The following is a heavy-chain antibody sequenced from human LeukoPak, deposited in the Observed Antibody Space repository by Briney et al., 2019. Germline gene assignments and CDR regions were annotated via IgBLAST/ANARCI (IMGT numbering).Heavy chain of an antibody. V-gene: IGHV3-15*01. CDR3: TTDPKSTFRCSGGSCYSRGYYYYYYMDV. CDR1: GFTFSNAW. Sequence: GGSLRLSCAASGFTFSNAWMSWVRQAPGKGLEWVGRIKSKTDGGTTDYAAPVKGRFTISRDDSKNTLYLQMNSLKTEDTAVYYCTTDPKSTFRCSGGSCYSRGYYYYYYMDVWGKGTTVTVSS. CDR2: IKSKTDGGTT. D-gene: IGHD2-15*01. J-gene: IGHJ6*03.